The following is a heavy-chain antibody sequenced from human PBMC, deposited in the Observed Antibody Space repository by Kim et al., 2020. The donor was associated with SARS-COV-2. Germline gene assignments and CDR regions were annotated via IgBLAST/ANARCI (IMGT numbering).Heavy chain of an antibody. CDR1: GGSFSGYY. J-gene: IGHJ3*02. D-gene: IGHD1-26*01. Sequence: SETLSLTCAVYGGSFSGYYWSWIRQPPGKGLEWIGEINHSGSTNYNPSLKSRVTISVDTSKNQFSLKLSSVTAADTAVYYCARSPYSYTGSYPRAFDIWGQGTMFTVSS. CDR2: INHSGST. CDR3: ARSPYSYTGSYPRAFDI. V-gene: IGHV4-34*01.